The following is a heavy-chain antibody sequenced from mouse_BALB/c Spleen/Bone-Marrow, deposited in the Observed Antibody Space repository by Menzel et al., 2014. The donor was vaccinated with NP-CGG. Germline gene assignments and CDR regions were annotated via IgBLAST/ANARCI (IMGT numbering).Heavy chain of an antibody. J-gene: IGHJ1*01. D-gene: IGHD2-14*01. CDR2: ILPGSGST. V-gene: IGHV1-9*01. CDR1: GYTFSSYW. Sequence: VQLQQSGAELMKPGASVKISCKATGYTFSSYWIEWVKQRPGHGLEWIGEILPGSGSTNYNEKFKGKATFTADTSSNTAYMQLSSLTSEGSAVYYGAGGGVRGGYWYFDVWGAGTTVTVSS. CDR3: AGGGVRGGYWYFDV.